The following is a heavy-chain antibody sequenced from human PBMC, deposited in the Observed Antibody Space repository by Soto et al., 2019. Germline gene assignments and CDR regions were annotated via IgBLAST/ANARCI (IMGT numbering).Heavy chain of an antibody. CDR2: IYSGGST. Sequence: GGSLRLSCAASGFTVSSNYMSWVRQAPGKGLEWVSVIYSGGSTYYADSVKGRFTISRDNSKNTLYLQMNSLRAEDTAVYYCARDLTGAAAGTLDGYSSGWYYYGMDVWGQGTTVTVSS. V-gene: IGHV3-53*01. D-gene: IGHD6-19*01. J-gene: IGHJ6*02. CDR1: GFTVSSNY. CDR3: ARDLTGAAAGTLDGYSSGWYYYGMDV.